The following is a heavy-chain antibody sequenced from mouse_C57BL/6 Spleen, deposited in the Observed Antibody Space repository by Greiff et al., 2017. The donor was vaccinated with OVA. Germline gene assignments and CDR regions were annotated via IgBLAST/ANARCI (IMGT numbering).Heavy chain of an antibody. V-gene: IGHV1-82*01. D-gene: IGHD3-2*02. Sequence: QVQLQQSGPELVKPGASMKISCKASGYAFSSSWMNWVKQRPGKGLEWIGRIYPGDGDTNYNGKFKGKATLTADKSSSTAYMQLSSLTSEDSAVYFCARERGQLRPPFDYWGQGTTLTVSS. J-gene: IGHJ2*01. CDR1: GYAFSSSW. CDR3: ARERGQLRPPFDY. CDR2: IYPGDGDT.